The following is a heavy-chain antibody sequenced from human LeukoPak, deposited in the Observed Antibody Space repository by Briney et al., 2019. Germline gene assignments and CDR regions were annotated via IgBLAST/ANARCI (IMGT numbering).Heavy chain of an antibody. Sequence: SQTLSLTCAVSGGSISSGGYSWSWIRQPPGKGLEWIGYIYHSGSTYYNPSLKSRVTISVDRSKNQFSLKLTSVTAADTAVYYCARSDYCGGDCYVSHWGQGTLVTVSS. CDR3: ARSDYCGGDCYVSH. V-gene: IGHV4-30-2*01. D-gene: IGHD2-21*01. CDR1: GGSISSGGYS. J-gene: IGHJ1*01. CDR2: IYHSGST.